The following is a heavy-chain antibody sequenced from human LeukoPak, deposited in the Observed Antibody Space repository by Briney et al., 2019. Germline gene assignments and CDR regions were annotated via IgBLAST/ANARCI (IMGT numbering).Heavy chain of an antibody. CDR3: ARLGDSGYYADF. J-gene: IGHJ4*02. V-gene: IGHV4-39*01. Sequence: PSETLSLTCTVTSDSISRSYFYWGWVRQPPGKGLEWIGSIYLTGSTYYNSSLKSRLTISLDTSRDQFSLKLSSVTAAGTAVYYCARLGDSGYYADFWGQGTLVTVSS. CDR2: IYLTGST. CDR1: SDSISRSYFY. D-gene: IGHD3-22*01.